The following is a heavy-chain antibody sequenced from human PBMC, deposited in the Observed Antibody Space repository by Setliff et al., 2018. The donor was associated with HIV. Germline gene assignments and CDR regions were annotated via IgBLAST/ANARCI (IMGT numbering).Heavy chain of an antibody. Sequence: ASVKVSCKASGYTLNNYYMHWVRQAPGQGLEWMGIINPSDNRTYYAQKFQGRVTMTRDTSTSSVYMELRSLRSEDTDVYYCARAYYDSVWGSHRYRFYYFDYWGQGSLVTVSS. CDR2: INPSDNRT. CDR1: GYTLNNYY. D-gene: IGHD3-16*02. CDR3: ARAYYDSVWGSHRYRFYYFDY. J-gene: IGHJ4*02. V-gene: IGHV1-46*02.